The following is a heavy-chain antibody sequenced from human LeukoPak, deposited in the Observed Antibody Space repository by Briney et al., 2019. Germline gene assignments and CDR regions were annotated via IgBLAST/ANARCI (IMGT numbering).Heavy chain of an antibody. CDR2: ISAYNGNT. CDR1: GYTFTSYG. V-gene: IGHV1-18*01. D-gene: IGHD6-13*01. CDR3: ARLYGYSSSWPRGDFDY. J-gene: IGHJ4*02. Sequence: ASVKVSCKASGYTFTSYGISWVRQAPGQGLEWMGWISAYNGNTNYAQKLQGRVTMTTDTSTGTAYMELRSLRSDDTAVYYCARLYGYSSSWPRGDFDYWGQGTLVTVSS.